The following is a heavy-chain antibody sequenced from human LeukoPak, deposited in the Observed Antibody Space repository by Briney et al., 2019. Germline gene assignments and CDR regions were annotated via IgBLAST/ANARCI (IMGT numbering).Heavy chain of an antibody. Sequence: GGSLRLSCAASGFTFSDYYMSWIRQAPGKGLEWVSYISSSGSTIYYADSVKGRFTISRDNAKNSLYLQMNSLRAMDTAVYYCARDTTPPYSSSWYTEPADYWGQGTLVTVSS. D-gene: IGHD6-13*01. V-gene: IGHV3-11*01. J-gene: IGHJ4*02. CDR3: ARDTTPPYSSSWYTEPADY. CDR2: ISSSGSTI. CDR1: GFTFSDYY.